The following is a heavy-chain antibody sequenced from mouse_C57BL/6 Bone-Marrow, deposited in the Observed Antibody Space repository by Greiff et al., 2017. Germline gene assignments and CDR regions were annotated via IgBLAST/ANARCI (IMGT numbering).Heavy chain of an antibody. J-gene: IGHJ3*01. Sequence: VKLLESGPGLVAPSQSLSITCTVSGFSFTSYGVDWVRQSPGKGLEWLGVIWGVGSTNYNSALKSRLSIRKENSYCNVFYIMISLHTDDNAMYYCDGEYDYSGWFAYGGQGTLVNVSA. CDR1: GFSFTSYG. D-gene: IGHD2-4*01. CDR3: DGEYDYSGWFAY. CDR2: IWGVGST. V-gene: IGHV2-6*01.